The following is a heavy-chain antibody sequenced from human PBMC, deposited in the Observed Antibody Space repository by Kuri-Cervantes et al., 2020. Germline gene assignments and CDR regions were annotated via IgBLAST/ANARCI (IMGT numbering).Heavy chain of an antibody. CDR2: INPSGGST. V-gene: IGHV1-46*01. CDR1: GYTFTSYG. CDR3: ARDRRYCSSTSCSAAPYYFDY. Sequence: ASVKVSCKASGYTFTSYGISWVRQAPGQGLEWMGIINPSGGSTSYAQKFQGRVTMTRDTSTSTLYMELSSLGSEDTAVYYCARDRRYCSSTSCSAAPYYFDYWGQGTLVTVSS. J-gene: IGHJ4*02. D-gene: IGHD2-2*01.